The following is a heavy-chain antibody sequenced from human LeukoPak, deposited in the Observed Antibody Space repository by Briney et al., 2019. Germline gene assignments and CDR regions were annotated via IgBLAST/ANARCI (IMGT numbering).Heavy chain of an antibody. V-gene: IGHV3-23*01. D-gene: IGHD5-24*01. J-gene: IGHJ4*02. CDR3: AKDDRWLQFCC. CDR2: IIPSGHTT. Sequence: GGSLRLSCAASGFTFSNLAMGWVRQAPGKGLEWVSGIIPSGHTTYYADSVRGRFTISRDNSRNTVYLQMNSLRAEDTAVYYCAKDDRWLQFCCWGQGTLVTVSA. CDR1: GFTFSNLA.